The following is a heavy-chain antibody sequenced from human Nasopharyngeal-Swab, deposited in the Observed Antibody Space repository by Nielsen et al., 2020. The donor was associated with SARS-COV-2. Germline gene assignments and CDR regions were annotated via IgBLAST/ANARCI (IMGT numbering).Heavy chain of an antibody. CDR2: IYTGDSDT. J-gene: IGHJ4*02. Sequence: KVSCKGSGYSFTSYWIGWVRHMAGKGLEWMGIIYTGDSDTRYSPSFQGQVTISADKSISTAYLQWSSLKASDTAMYYCARPEGYSSGWFAGDTNAMRYWGQGTLVTVSS. D-gene: IGHD6-19*01. CDR3: ARPEGYSSGWFAGDTNAMRY. V-gene: IGHV5-51*01. CDR1: GYSFTSYW.